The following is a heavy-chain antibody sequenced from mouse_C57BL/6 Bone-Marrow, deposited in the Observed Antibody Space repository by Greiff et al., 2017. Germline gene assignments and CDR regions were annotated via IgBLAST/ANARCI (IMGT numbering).Heavy chain of an antibody. CDR1: GYTFTSYW. Sequence: QVHVKQPGAELVRPGSSVKLSCKASGYTFTSYWMHWVKQRPIQGLEWIGNIDPSDSETHYNQKFKDKATLTVDKSSSTAYMQLSSLTSEDSAVYYCAREETVVAPNYFDYWGQGTTLTVSS. J-gene: IGHJ2*01. V-gene: IGHV1-52*01. CDR3: AREETVVAPNYFDY. D-gene: IGHD1-1*01. CDR2: IDPSDSET.